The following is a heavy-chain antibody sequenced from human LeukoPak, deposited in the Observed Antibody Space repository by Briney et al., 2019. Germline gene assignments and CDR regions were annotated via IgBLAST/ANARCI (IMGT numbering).Heavy chain of an antibody. D-gene: IGHD1-26*01. V-gene: IGHV3-30*02. CDR2: IRYDGSNK. Sequence: PGGSLRLSCAASGFTFSSYGRHWVRQAPGKGLEWVAFIRYDGSNKYYADSVKGRFTISRDNSKNTLYLQMNSLRAEDTAVYYCAKDPQKWESYFDYWGQGTLVTVFS. CDR1: GFTFSSYG. CDR3: AKDPQKWESYFDY. J-gene: IGHJ4*02.